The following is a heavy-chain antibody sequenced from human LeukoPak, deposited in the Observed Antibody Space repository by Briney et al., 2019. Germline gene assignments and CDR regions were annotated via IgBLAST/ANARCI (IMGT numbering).Heavy chain of an antibody. J-gene: IGHJ6*03. CDR2: INPNSGHT. CDR3: ARGSYMDV. V-gene: IGHV1-2*02. CDR1: GYTFTGYY. Sequence: ASVKVSCKASGYTFTGYYMHWVRQAPGQGLEWMGWINPNSGHTNYAQKLHGRVTMTTDTSTSTAYMELRSLRSDDTAVYYCARGSYMDVWGRGTTVTVSS.